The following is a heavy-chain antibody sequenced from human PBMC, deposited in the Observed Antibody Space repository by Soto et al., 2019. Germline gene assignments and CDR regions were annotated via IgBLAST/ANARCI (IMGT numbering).Heavy chain of an antibody. J-gene: IGHJ6*02. CDR3: TRCGIRYHSIGYSLGIDGMDV. D-gene: IGHD3-22*01. Sequence: QVQLVQSGAEVKKPESSVRVSCKASGGTFNSYAITWVRQAPGQGLEWMGGTIPMFGTTNYAEKFQGRVTSSADESTNTAYMELSSLRSEDTAVYYCTRCGIRYHSIGYSLGIDGMDVWGQGTTVIVSS. CDR2: TIPMFGTT. V-gene: IGHV1-69*12. CDR1: GGTFNSYA.